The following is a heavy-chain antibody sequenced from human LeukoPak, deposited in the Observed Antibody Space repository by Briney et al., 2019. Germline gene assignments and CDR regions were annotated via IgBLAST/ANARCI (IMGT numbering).Heavy chain of an antibody. Sequence: GGSLRLSCAASGFTFSSYAMSWVRQAPGKGLEWVSSISTSGGSTFYADTVKGRFTISRDNSKNTLYLQMNSLRAEDTAVYYCAKEYGYTYGEFDYWGQGTLVTVSS. D-gene: IGHD5-18*01. CDR2: ISTSGGST. CDR3: AKEYGYTYGEFDY. CDR1: GFTFSSYA. J-gene: IGHJ4*02. V-gene: IGHV3-23*01.